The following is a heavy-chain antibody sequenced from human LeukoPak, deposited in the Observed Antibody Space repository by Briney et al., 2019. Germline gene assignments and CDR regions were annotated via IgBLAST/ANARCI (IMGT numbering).Heavy chain of an antibody. D-gene: IGHD3-10*01. J-gene: IGHJ4*02. Sequence: GGSLRLSCADSGFTFSSYSMKWVRQALGKGLEWVSSISSSSSYIYYADSVKGRFTISRDNAKNSLYLQMNSLRAEDTAVYYCARESGGDYWGQGTLVTVSS. CDR3: ARESGGDY. V-gene: IGHV3-21*01. CDR2: ISSSSSYI. CDR1: GFTFSSYS.